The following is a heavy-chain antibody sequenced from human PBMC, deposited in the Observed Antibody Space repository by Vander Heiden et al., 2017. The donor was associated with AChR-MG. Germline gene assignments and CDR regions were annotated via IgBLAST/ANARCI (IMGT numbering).Heavy chain of an antibody. CDR2: ISWNSGSI. J-gene: IGHJ1*01. CDR1: GFTFDDYA. CDR3: AKGVRVDFWSGYRGYFQH. D-gene: IGHD3-3*01. V-gene: IGHV3-9*01. Sequence: EVQLVESGGGLVQPGRSLRLSCAASGFTFDDYAMHWVRQAPGKGLEWVSGISWNSGSIGYADSVKGRFTISRDNAKNSLYLQMNSLRAEDTALYYCAKGVRVDFWSGYRGYFQHWGQGTLVTVSS.